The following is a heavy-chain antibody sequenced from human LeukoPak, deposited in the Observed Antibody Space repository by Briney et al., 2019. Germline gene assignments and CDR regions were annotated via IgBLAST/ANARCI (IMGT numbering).Heavy chain of an antibody. CDR1: GGSFSGYY. J-gene: IGHJ5*02. CDR3: ARGHRWSLVNWFDP. D-gene: IGHD2-15*01. V-gene: IGHV4-34*01. Sequence: SETLSLTCAVYGGSFSGYYWSWIRQPPGKGLEWIGEINHSGSTNYNPSLKSRVTISVDTSKNQFSLKLSSVTAADTAVYYCARGHRWSLVNWFDPWGQGTLVTVSS. CDR2: INHSGST.